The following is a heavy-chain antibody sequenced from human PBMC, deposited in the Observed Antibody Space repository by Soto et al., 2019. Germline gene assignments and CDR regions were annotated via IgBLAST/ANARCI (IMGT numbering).Heavy chain of an antibody. D-gene: IGHD2-15*01. CDR3: VRGWSDV. CDR2: INSDGSAT. V-gene: IGHV3-74*01. CDR1: GFTFSSDW. Sequence: EVQLVESGGRLVQPGGSLRLSCVASGFTFSSDWMHWVRQGPGKGLVWVSRINSDGSATNYADSVKGRFTMSRDNAKDTLYLQMNSLRVEDTALYYCVRGWSDVWGQGTTVTVSS. J-gene: IGHJ6*02.